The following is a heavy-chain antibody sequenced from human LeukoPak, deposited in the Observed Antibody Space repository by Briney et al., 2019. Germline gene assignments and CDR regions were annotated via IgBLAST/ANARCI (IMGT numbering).Heavy chain of an antibody. J-gene: IGHJ6*02. Sequence: SETLSLTCTVSGGSISSYYWSWIRQPPGKGLEWIGYIYYSGSTNYNPPLKSRVTISVDTSKNQFSLKLSSVTAADTAVYYCARVILEPLGSYYYGMDVWGQGTTVTVSS. CDR2: IYYSGST. D-gene: IGHD1-1*01. CDR1: GGSISSYY. CDR3: ARVILEPLGSYYYGMDV. V-gene: IGHV4-59*01.